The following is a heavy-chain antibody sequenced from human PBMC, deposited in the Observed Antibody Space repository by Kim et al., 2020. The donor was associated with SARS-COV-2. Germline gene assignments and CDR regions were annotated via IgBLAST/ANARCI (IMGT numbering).Heavy chain of an antibody. V-gene: IGHV4-59*01. D-gene: IGHD3-10*01. Sequence: NSRVTISVDTSKNQFSLKLNSVTAADTAVYYCARVAVRGVRDYYYYGMDVWGQGTTVTVSS. J-gene: IGHJ6*02. CDR3: ARVAVRGVRDYYYYGMDV.